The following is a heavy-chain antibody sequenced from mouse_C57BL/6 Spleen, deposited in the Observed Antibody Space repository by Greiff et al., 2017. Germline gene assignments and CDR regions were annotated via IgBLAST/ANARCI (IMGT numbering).Heavy chain of an antibody. V-gene: IGHV1-59*01. D-gene: IGHD6-1*01. CDR1: GYTFTSYW. CDR2: IDPSDSYT. J-gene: IGHJ2*01. CDR3: ARCSAYYFYY. Sequence: QVQLQQSGAELVRPGTSVKLSCKASGYTFTSYWMHWVKQRPGQGLEWIGVIDPSDSYTNYNQKFKGKATLTVDKSSSTAYMPLSSLASEDSAVYSCARCSAYYFYYWGPGTTLTVSS.